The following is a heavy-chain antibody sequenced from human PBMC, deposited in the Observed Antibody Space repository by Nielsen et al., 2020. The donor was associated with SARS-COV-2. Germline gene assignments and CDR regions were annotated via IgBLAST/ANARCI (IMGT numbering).Heavy chain of an antibody. CDR2: IYSGGST. CDR3: AKPVVRGVYYYYGMDV. CDR1: GFTVSSNY. Sequence: GESLKISCAASGFTVSSNYMSWVRQAPGKGLEWVSVIYSGGSTYYADSVKGRFTISRDNSKNTLYLQMNSLRAEDTAVYYCAKPVVRGVYYYYGMDVWGQGTTVTVSS. J-gene: IGHJ6*02. D-gene: IGHD3-10*01. V-gene: IGHV3-66*04.